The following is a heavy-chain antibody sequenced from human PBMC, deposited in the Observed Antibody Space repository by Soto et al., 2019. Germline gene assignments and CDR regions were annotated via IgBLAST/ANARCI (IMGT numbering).Heavy chain of an antibody. CDR3: ARDLEYSSSSVGY. V-gene: IGHV3-30-3*01. Sequence: VGSLRLSCAASGFTFSSYAMHWVRQAPGKGLEWVAVISYDGSNKYYADSVKGRFTISRDNSKNTLYLQMNSLRAEDTAVYYCARDLEYSSSSVGYWGQGTLVTVSS. D-gene: IGHD6-6*01. CDR2: ISYDGSNK. CDR1: GFTFSSYA. J-gene: IGHJ4*02.